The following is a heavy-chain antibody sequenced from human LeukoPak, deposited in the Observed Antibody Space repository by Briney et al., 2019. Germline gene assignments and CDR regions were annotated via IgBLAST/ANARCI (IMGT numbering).Heavy chain of an antibody. J-gene: IGHJ4*02. Sequence: PGGSLRLSCAASGFTFSSYGMHWVRQAPGKGLEWVAFIRYDGSNKYYADSVKGRFTISRDNSKNTLYLQMNSLRAEDTAVYYCAKESYDSSGYIALAFGFDYWGQGTLVTVSS. CDR1: GFTFSSYG. CDR3: AKESYDSSGYIALAFGFDY. D-gene: IGHD3-22*01. V-gene: IGHV3-30*02. CDR2: IRYDGSNK.